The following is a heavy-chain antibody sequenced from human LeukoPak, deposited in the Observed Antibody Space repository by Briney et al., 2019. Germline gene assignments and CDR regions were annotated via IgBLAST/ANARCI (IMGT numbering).Heavy chain of an antibody. J-gene: IGHJ4*02. CDR3: ARGPSLGDAPQYYFDY. CDR1: GGSISSGSYY. V-gene: IGHV4-61*02. CDR2: IYTSGST. D-gene: IGHD3-10*01. Sequence: PSETLSLTCTVSGGSISSGSYYWSWIRQPAGKGLEWIGRIYTSGSTNYNPSLKSRVTISVDTSKNQFSPKLSSVTAADTAVYYCARGPSLGDAPQYYFDYWGQGTLVTVSS.